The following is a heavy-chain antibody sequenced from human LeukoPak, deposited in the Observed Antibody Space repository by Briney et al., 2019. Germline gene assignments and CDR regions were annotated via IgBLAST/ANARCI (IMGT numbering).Heavy chain of an antibody. Sequence: SETLSLTCTVSGGSISSSSYYWGWIRQPPGKGLEWIGSIYYSGSTYYNPSLKSRVTISVDTSKNQFSLKLSSVTAADTAVYYCARDLVPHGRTLDYWGQGTLVTVSS. CDR3: ARDLVPHGRTLDY. D-gene: IGHD1-14*01. CDR1: GGSISSSSYY. CDR2: IYYSGST. V-gene: IGHV4-39*07. J-gene: IGHJ4*02.